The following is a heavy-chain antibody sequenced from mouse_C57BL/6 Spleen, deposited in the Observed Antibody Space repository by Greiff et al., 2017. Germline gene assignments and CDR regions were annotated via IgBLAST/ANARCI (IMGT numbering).Heavy chain of an antibody. J-gene: IGHJ3*01. Sequence: EVKLLESGPVLVKPGASVKMSCKASGYTFTDYYMNWVKQSHGKSLEWIGVINPYNGGTSYNQKFKGKATLTVAKSSSTAYMELNSLTSEDSAVYYCARGYYGSSSAWFAYWGQGTLVTVSA. V-gene: IGHV1-19*01. CDR3: ARGYYGSSSAWFAY. D-gene: IGHD1-1*01. CDR1: GYTFTDYY. CDR2: INPYNGGT.